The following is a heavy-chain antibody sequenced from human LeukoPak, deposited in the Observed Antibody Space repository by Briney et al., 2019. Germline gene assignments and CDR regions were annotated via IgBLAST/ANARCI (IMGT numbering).Heavy chain of an antibody. Sequence: GGSLRLSCAASGFTFSNAWMSWVRQAPGKGLEWVGRIKSKTDGGITDYAAPVKGRFTISRDDSKNTLYLQMNSLKTEDTAVYYCTTDILYRRDWGQGTLVTVSS. D-gene: IGHD2-8*01. CDR2: IKSKTDGGIT. CDR3: TTDILYRRD. CDR1: GFTFSNAW. V-gene: IGHV3-15*01. J-gene: IGHJ4*02.